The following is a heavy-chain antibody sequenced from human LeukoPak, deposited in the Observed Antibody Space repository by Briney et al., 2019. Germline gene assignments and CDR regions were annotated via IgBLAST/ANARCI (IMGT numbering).Heavy chain of an antibody. D-gene: IGHD5-24*01. Sequence: GGSLRLSCAASGFSFSSYGMHWVRQAPGKGLEWVAVIWSDGRNKFYADSVKGRFTVSRDISKNTLYLQMNSLSAEDTAVYYCARHGYNYGFDYWGQGTLVTVSS. V-gene: IGHV3-33*01. CDR1: GFSFSSYG. J-gene: IGHJ4*02. CDR2: IWSDGRNK. CDR3: ARHGYNYGFDY.